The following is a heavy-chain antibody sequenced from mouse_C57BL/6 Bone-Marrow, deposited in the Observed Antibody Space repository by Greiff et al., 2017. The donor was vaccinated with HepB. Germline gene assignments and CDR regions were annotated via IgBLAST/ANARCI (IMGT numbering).Heavy chain of an antibody. CDR1: GYTFTDYY. CDR2: INPYNGGT. V-gene: IGHV1-19*01. CDR3: ARFTTVYAMDY. D-gene: IGHD1-1*01. Sequence: VQLQQSGPVLVKPGASVKMSCKASGYTFTDYYMNWVKQSHGKSLEWIGVINPYNGGTSYNQKFKGKATLTVDKSSSTAYMELNSLTSEDSAVYYCARFTTVYAMDYWGQGTSVTVSS. J-gene: IGHJ4*01.